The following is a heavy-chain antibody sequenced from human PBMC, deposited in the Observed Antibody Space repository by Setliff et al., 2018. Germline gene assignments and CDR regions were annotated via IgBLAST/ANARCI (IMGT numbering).Heavy chain of an antibody. CDR1: GDYISSQY. CDR3: ALSDHYPFYYDC. J-gene: IGHJ4*02. D-gene: IGHD3-3*01. CDR2: ISNRGST. V-gene: IGHV4-59*11. Sequence: PSETLSLTCTVSGDYISSQYWSWIRQPPGKGLEWIGYISNRGSTDYNPSLKSRVTISEDTSRSQFSLKLTSVTTADTAVYYCALSDHYPFYYDCWGLGTLVTVSS.